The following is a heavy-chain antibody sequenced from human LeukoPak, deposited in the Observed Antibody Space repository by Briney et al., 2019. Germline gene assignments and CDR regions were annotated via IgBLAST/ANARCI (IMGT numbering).Heavy chain of an antibody. CDR1: GGSFSGYY. CDR3: ARGEERGSGTVHFDY. V-gene: IGHV4-34*01. CDR2: IHPTQGG. Sequence: PSETLSLTCAVFGGSFSGYYLTWIRQSPGKGLEWVGEIHPTQGGHYNPSLESRVTMSVDTSKTQFSLKLSSVTAADTAVYYCARGEERGSGTVHFDYWGQGTLVTVSS. D-gene: IGHD3-10*01. J-gene: IGHJ4*02.